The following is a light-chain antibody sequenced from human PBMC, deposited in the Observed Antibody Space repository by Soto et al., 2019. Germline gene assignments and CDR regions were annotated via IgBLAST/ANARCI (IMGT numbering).Light chain of an antibody. Sequence: VLVQTPDNLALAPGGRADLACRASQNISVYLAWYRQKPGQAPRLLIYAASNRATGIPARFSGSGSGTDFTLTISSLEPEDFAVYYCQQRNNWPPGITFGQGTRLEIK. CDR2: AAS. CDR1: QNISVY. J-gene: IGKJ5*01. CDR3: QQRNNWPPGIT. V-gene: IGKV3-11*01.